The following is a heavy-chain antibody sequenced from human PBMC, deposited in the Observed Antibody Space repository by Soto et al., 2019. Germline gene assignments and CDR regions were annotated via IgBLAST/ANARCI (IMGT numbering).Heavy chain of an antibody. CDR3: ARGDCSGGSCRKDAFDI. CDR1: GGSFSGYY. V-gene: IGHV4-34*01. CDR2: INHSGST. Sequence: SETLSLTCAVYGGSFSGYYWSWIRQPPGKGLEWIGEINHSGSTNYNLSLKSRVTISVDTSKNQFSLKLSSVTAADTAVYYCARGDCSGGSCRKDAFDIWGQGTMVTVSS. J-gene: IGHJ3*02. D-gene: IGHD2-15*01.